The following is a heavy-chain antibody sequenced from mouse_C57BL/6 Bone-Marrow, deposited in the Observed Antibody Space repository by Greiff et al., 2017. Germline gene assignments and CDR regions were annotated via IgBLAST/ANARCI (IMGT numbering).Heavy chain of an antibody. CDR1: GYTFTSYW. CDR2: IDPSDSYT. Sequence: QVQLQQPGAELVMPGASVKLSCKASGYTFTSYWMHWVKQRPGQGLEWIGEIDPSDSYTNYNQKFKGKSTLTVDKSSSTAYMQLSSLTSEDSAVYYCALITTVVNYYAMDYWGQGTSVTVSS. CDR3: ALITTVVNYYAMDY. D-gene: IGHD1-1*01. V-gene: IGHV1-69*01. J-gene: IGHJ4*01.